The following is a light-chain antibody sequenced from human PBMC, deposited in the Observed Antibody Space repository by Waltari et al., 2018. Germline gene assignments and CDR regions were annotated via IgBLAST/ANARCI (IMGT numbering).Light chain of an antibody. CDR2: EDY. J-gene: IGLJ3*02. CDR1: SGSIGSSY. V-gene: IGLV6-57*03. CDR3: QSYDNDNVV. Sequence: NFILTQTHSVSESPGKTVTISCTRSSGSIGSSYLKCSQQRPGSAPVTVIYEDYQRPSGVPERFSGSIDSSSNSAYVTISGLKPEDEADYYCQSYDNDNVVFGGGTRLTVL.